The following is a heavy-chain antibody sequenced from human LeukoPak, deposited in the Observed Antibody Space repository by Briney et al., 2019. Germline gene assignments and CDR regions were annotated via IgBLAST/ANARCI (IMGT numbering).Heavy chain of an antibody. V-gene: IGHV4-38-2*01. CDR3: ARFAWDGDYGRRYYYYMDV. CDR1: GYSISSGYY. D-gene: IGHD4-17*01. CDR2: IYHSGST. J-gene: IGHJ6*03. Sequence: SETLSLTCAVSGYSISSGYYWGWIRQPPGKGLDWIGNIYHSGSTYYNPSLKSRVTISVDTSKNQFSLKLSSVTAADTAVYYCARFAWDGDYGRRYYYYMDVWGKGTTVTVSS.